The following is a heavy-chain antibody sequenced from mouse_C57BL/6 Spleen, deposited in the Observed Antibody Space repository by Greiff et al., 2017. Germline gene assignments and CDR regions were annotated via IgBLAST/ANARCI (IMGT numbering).Heavy chain of an antibody. Sequence: VQLQQPGAELVRPGSSVKLSCKASGYTFTSYWMDWVKQRPGQGLEWIGNIYPSDSETHYNQKFKDKATLTVDKSSSTAYMQLSSLTSEDSAVYYCARTYYSNYVDYWGQGTTLTVAS. CDR1: GYTFTSYW. D-gene: IGHD2-5*01. CDR3: ARTYYSNYVDY. V-gene: IGHV1-61*01. CDR2: IYPSDSET. J-gene: IGHJ2*01.